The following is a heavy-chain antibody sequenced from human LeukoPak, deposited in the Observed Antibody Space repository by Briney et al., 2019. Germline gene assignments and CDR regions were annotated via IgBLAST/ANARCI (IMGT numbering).Heavy chain of an antibody. CDR2: VNPNSGVT. D-gene: IGHD6-19*01. CDR3: ARQWLPKGYFDY. Sequence: ASVKVSCKASGYTFTAYFMHWVRQAPGQGLEWMGRVNPNSGVTNSIQKFQGRVTMTRDTSISTAYMELSGLRSDDTAVYYCARQWLPKGYFDYGGQGTLVTVSS. V-gene: IGHV1-2*06. J-gene: IGHJ4*02. CDR1: GYTFTAYF.